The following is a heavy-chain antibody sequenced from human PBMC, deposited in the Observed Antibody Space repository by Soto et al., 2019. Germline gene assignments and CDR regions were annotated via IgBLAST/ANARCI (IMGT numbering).Heavy chain of an antibody. CDR1: GGSISSGGYY. V-gene: IGHV4-31*03. CDR2: IYYSGST. J-gene: IGHJ3*02. Sequence: QVQLQESGPGLVKPSQTLSLTCTVSGGSISSGGYYWSWIRQHPGKGLEWIGYIYYSGSTYYNPSFKSRFTISVDTSKNQYSLKLSSVTAADTAVYYCARAPLFTGGAFDIWGQGTMVTVSS. CDR3: ARAPLFTGGAFDI.